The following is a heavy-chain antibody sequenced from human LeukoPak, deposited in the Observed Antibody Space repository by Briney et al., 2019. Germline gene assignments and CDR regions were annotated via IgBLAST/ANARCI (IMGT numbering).Heavy chain of an antibody. J-gene: IGHJ4*02. V-gene: IGHV3-11*06. Sequence: GGSLRLSCAASGFTFTDFYMSWIRQAPGKGLEWLSDISRSSTDTNYADSVKGPFTIYRDNAKNSLFLQLNSLRAEDTAVYYCARKTYYYDSGSYSKSYYFDYWGQGTLVTVSS. CDR1: GFTFTDFY. CDR3: ARKTYYYDSGSYSKSYYFDY. D-gene: IGHD3-10*01. CDR2: ISRSSTDT.